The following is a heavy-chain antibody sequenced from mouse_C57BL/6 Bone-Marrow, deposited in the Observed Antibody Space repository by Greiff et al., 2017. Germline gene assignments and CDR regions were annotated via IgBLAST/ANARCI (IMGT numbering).Heavy chain of an antibody. CDR3: ARYSNLDY. V-gene: IGHV5-6*01. Sequence: EVMLVESGGDLVKPGGSLKLPCAASGFTFSSYGMSWVRQTPDKRLEWVATISSGGSYTYYPDSVKGRFTISRDNAKNTLYLQMSSLKSEDTAMYYCARYSNLDYWGQGTTLTVSS. D-gene: IGHD2-5*01. CDR2: ISSGGSYT. J-gene: IGHJ2*01. CDR1: GFTFSSYG.